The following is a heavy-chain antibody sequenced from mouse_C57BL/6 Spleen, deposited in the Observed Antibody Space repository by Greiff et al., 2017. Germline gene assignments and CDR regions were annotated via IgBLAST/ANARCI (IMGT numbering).Heavy chain of an antibody. V-gene: IGHV1-82*01. J-gene: IGHJ1*03. D-gene: IGHD1-1*01. CDR2: IYPGDGDT. CDR3: ARAFDSSSYWYFDV. Sequence: VQLQQSGPELVKPGASVKISCKASGYAFSSSRMNWVKQRPGKGLEWIGRIYPGDGDTNYNGKFKGKATLTADKSSSTAYMQLSSLTSEDSAVYFCARAFDSSSYWYFDVWGTGTTVTVSS. CDR1: GYAFSSSR.